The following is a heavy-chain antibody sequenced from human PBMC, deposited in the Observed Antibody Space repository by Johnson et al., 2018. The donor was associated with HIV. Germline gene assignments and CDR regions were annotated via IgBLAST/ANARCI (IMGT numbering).Heavy chain of an antibody. CDR1: GFTFSSYA. J-gene: IGHJ3*02. CDR3: ARDSYYDSSGYYSPPHDAFDI. Sequence: QVQLVESGGGLVQPGGSLRLSCAASGFTFSSYAMHWVRQAPGKGLEWVAVISFDGTTIYYANSAEGRFTISRDNSRDTLSLQMNSLRVEATAVYYCARDSYYDSSGYYSPPHDAFDIWGQGTMVTVSS. CDR2: ISFDGTTI. D-gene: IGHD3-22*01. V-gene: IGHV3-30-3*01.